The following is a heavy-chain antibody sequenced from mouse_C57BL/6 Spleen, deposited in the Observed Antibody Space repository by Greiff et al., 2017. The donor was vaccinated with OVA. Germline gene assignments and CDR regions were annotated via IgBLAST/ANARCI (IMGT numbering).Heavy chain of an antibody. J-gene: IGHJ4*01. D-gene: IGHD2-3*01. CDR3: ARHDGYYLYAMDY. V-gene: IGHV5-17*01. CDR1: GFTFSDYG. Sequence: DVMLVESGGGLVKPGGSLKLSCAASGFTFSDYGMHWVRQAPEKGLEWVAYISSGSSTLYYADTVQGRFTISRDNAKNTLFLQMTSLRSEDTAKYDCARHDGYYLYAMDYWGQGTSVTVSS. CDR2: ISSGSSTL.